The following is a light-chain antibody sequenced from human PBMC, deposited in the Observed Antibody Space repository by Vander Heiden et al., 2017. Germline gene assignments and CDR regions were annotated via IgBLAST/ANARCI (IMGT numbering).Light chain of an antibody. Sequence: DIQMMQSPSTLSASVGDTVTITCRAGQSVGFWLAWYQQKPGKAPNLLNYKESSLESGVPSRFSGKGSGTEFTLTISSLQPDDFATYYCQKYNSYPWTFGQGTKLEIK. V-gene: IGKV1-5*03. CDR2: KES. J-gene: IGKJ1*01. CDR1: QSVGFW. CDR3: QKYNSYPWT.